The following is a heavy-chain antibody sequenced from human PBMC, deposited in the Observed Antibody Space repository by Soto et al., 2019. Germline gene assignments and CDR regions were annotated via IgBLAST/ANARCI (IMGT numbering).Heavy chain of an antibody. CDR3: AKRSSSSTFDY. Sequence: GGSLRLSCSASGFTFSNYDMVWVRQAPGKGLEWVSVISGSDDSTYYADSVKGRFTISRDNSKNTLYLQMNSLRAEDTAVYYCAKRSSSSTFDYWGQGTLVTVSS. CDR2: ISGSDDST. D-gene: IGHD6-6*01. V-gene: IGHV3-23*01. CDR1: GFTFSNYD. J-gene: IGHJ4*02.